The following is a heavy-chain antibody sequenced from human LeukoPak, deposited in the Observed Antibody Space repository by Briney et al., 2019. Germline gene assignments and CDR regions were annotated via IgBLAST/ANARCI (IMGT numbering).Heavy chain of an antibody. Sequence: PSETLSLTCAVSGYSISGGYYWGWIRQPPGKGLEWIGSIYHSGSTYYNPSLKSRVTISVDTSKNQFSLKLSSVTAADTAVYYCASHSSGWYGIEYFQHWGQGTLVTVSS. V-gene: IGHV4-38-2*01. CDR1: GYSISGGYY. J-gene: IGHJ1*01. D-gene: IGHD6-19*01. CDR2: IYHSGST. CDR3: ASHSSGWYGIEYFQH.